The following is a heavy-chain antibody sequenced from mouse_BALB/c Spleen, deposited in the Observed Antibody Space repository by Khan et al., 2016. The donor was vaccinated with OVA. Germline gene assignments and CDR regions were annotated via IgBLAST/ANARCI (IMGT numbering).Heavy chain of an antibody. Sequence: VELVESGGDLVKPGGSLKLSCAASGFTFSNYGMSWVRQIPDKRLEWVATINSDGTYTYYPDSVKGRFTISRNNAKNTLYLEMSSLKSEDTAMYYCASHLTGSFAYWGQGTLDTVSA. CDR1: GFTFSNYG. D-gene: IGHD4-1*01. CDR3: ASHLTGSFAY. J-gene: IGHJ3*01. CDR2: INSDGTYT. V-gene: IGHV5-6*01.